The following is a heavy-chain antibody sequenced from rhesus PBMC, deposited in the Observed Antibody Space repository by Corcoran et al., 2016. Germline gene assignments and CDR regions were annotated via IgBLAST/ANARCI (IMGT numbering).Heavy chain of an antibody. J-gene: IGHJ4*01. CDR2: INRAGSST. CDR3: AREGSGSSY. D-gene: IGHD6-25*01. V-gene: IGHV3S18*01. CDR1: GFSFMYYS. Sequence: EVQLVESGGGLAKPGGSLRLSCAASGFSFMYYSLSWVRQDPGKGLEWVSGINRAGSSTYYADSVKGRFTISRENAKNTLYLQLDSLRAEDTAVYYCAREGSGSSYWGQGVLVTVSS.